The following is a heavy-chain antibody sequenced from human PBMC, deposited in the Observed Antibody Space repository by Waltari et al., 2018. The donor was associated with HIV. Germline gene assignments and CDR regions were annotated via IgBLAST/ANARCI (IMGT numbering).Heavy chain of an antibody. Sequence: QVQLQESGPGLVKPSETMSLSCTVSGGFISGYYWTWFRQPPGMGQEGIGYICDSGSTNYTPPREGRVTISLDTSKTQFSLELSSVTAADTAVYCCARGGVVAPPSYYYGMDVWGPGTTVIVSS. CDR2: ICDSGST. CDR3: ARGGVVAPPSYYYGMDV. CDR1: GGFISGYY. J-gene: IGHJ6*02. D-gene: IGHD2-15*01. V-gene: IGHV4-59*01.